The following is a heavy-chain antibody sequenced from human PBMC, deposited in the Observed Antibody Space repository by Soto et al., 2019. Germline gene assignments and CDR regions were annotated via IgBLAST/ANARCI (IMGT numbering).Heavy chain of an antibody. V-gene: IGHV4-59*08. CDR1: GASISSDY. CDR2: IYYTGYT. D-gene: IGHD3-10*01. CDR3: ARHSIMVRGVKTTSFDY. Sequence: SETLSLTCTVSGASISSDYWSWIRQSPGKGLEWIAYIYYTGYTDYNPSLQSRVTISIDTSKNQFSLKLRSVTAADTAVYYCARHSIMVRGVKTTSFDYWGQGTQVTVSS. J-gene: IGHJ4*02.